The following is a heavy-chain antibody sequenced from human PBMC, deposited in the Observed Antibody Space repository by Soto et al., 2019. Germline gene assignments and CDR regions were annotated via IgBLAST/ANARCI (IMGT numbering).Heavy chain of an antibody. Sequence: ASETLSLTGSVSGAALNSRNYYWSWIRHVPGKVQEWIGHIDVTGAVDYNPSLTERITNSQDTAARQCFQNLRLVSAAETAVYYSARLRIATNSYKRFEPWGQGTVATVSS. D-gene: IGHD2-21*01. CDR2: IDVTGAV. V-gene: IGHV4-31*03. J-gene: IGHJ5*02. CDR3: ARLRIATNSYKRFEP. CDR1: GAALNSRNYY.